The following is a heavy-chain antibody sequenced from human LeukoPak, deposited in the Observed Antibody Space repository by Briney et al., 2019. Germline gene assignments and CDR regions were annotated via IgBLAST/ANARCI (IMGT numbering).Heavy chain of an antibody. CDR1: GFTFSNYA. CDR3: AKGGWGTVLDY. Sequence: PGGSLRLSCAASGFTFSNYAMPWVRQAPGKGLEWVSTISGSGDSTYYSDSVKGRFTISRDNSENTLYLQPNSLRAVDTAVYYCAKGGWGTVLDYWGQGTLVTVSP. V-gene: IGHV3-23*01. J-gene: IGHJ4*02. D-gene: IGHD3-16*01. CDR2: ISGSGDST.